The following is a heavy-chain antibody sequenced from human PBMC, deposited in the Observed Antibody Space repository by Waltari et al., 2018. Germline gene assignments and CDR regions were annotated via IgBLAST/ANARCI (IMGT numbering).Heavy chain of an antibody. V-gene: IGHV3-53*01. D-gene: IGHD4-17*01. CDR2: IDSGGST. CDR3: ARVGDYGGNYFDGAFDI. Sequence: EVQLVESVGGLIQPGGSLRLSCTASGFTLSSNYMSWGRQAPGKGLEWVSVIDSGGSTYYADSVKGRFTISRDNSKNTLYLQMNSLRAEDTAVYYCARVGDYGGNYFDGAFDIWGQGTMVTVSS. CDR1: GFTLSSNY. J-gene: IGHJ3*02.